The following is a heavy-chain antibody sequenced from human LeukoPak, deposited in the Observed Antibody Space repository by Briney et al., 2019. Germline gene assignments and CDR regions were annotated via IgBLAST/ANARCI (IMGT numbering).Heavy chain of an antibody. CDR2: ISYDGSNK. CDR3: ARSYTHYDFWSGYTYQNYFDP. V-gene: IGHV3-30*14. J-gene: IGHJ5*02. CDR1: GFTFSSYA. Sequence: GGSLRLSCAASGFTFSSYAMHWVRQAPGKGLEWVAVISYDGSNKYYADSVKGRFIISRDNSKNTVYLQMDSLRAEDTAVYYCARSYTHYDFWSGYTYQNYFDPWGQGTLVTVSS. D-gene: IGHD3-3*01.